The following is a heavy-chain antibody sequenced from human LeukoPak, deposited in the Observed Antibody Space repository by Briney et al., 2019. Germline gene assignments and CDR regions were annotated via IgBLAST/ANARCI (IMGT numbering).Heavy chain of an antibody. D-gene: IGHD3-16*01. J-gene: IGHJ4*02. CDR2: ISSSSSYI. Sequence: GRSLRLSCAASGFTFSSYSMNWVRQAPGKGLEWVSSISSSSSYIYYADSVKGRFTISRDNAKNSLYLQMNSLRAEDTAVYYCARAGGVNPIDYWGLGTLVTVSS. CDR3: ARAGGVNPIDY. V-gene: IGHV3-21*01. CDR1: GFTFSSYS.